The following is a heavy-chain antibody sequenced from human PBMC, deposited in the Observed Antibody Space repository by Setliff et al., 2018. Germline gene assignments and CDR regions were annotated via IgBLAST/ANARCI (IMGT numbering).Heavy chain of an antibody. CDR1: GYTFSNYG. V-gene: IGHV1-18*01. Sequence: ASVKVSCKASGYTFSNYGVTWVRQAPGQGLEWMGWVTVYNGNTKYAQNLQGRLTLTTDISTTTAYLELRSLTSDDTAVYYCSRLVRYCTTTTCQRASGDDYWGQGTLVTVSS. CDR2: VTVYNGNT. D-gene: IGHD2-8*01. J-gene: IGHJ4*02. CDR3: SRLVRYCTTTTCQRASGDDY.